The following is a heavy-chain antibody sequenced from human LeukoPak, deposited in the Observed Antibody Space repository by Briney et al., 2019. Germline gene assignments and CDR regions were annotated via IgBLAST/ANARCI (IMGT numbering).Heavy chain of an antibody. J-gene: IGHJ6*03. Sequence: GASVKVSCKASLYMFTGYYMHWVRQAPGQGLEWMGWINPNSGGTNYAQKFQGRVTMTRDTSISTAYMDLNRLRSDDTAGYSCARVVAVIGNPVYYRDVWGKGTTVTVSS. V-gene: IGHV1-2*02. CDR3: ARVVAVIGNPVYYRDV. D-gene: IGHD6-19*01. CDR2: INPNSGGT. CDR1: LYMFTGYY.